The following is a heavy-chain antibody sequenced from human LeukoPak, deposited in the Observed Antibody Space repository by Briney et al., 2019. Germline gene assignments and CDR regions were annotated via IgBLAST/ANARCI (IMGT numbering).Heavy chain of an antibody. J-gene: IGHJ4*02. D-gene: IGHD3-3*01. V-gene: IGHV4-34*01. CDR1: GGSFSGYY. CDR2: INHSGST. Sequence: SETLSLTCAVYGGSFSGYYWSWIRQPPGKGLEWIGEINHSGSTNYNPSLKSRVTISVDTSKNQFSLKLSSVTAADTAVYYCARSGYDFWSGYYTTLDYWGQGTLVTVSS. CDR3: ARSGYDFWSGYYTTLDY.